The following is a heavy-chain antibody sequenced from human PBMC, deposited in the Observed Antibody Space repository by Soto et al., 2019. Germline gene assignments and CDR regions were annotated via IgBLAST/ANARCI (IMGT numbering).Heavy chain of an antibody. J-gene: IGHJ4*02. CDR1: GFTFSSYS. D-gene: IGHD3-16*01. CDR3: AGGGGSLNPGFDL. V-gene: IGHV3-30*04. CDR2: ISSDGSTT. Sequence: GGSLRLSCAASGFTFSSYSLHWVRQAPGKGLERVAVISSDGSTTYYADSVKGRFTVSRDNSRNTLYLQTNSLRTDDTAVYYGAGGGGSLNPGFDLWGQGTLVTVSS.